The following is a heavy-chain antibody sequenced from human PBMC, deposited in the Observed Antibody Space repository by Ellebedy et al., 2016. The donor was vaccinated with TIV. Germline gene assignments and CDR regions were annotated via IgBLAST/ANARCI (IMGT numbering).Heavy chain of an antibody. CDR1: GFTFSRSG. Sequence: GESLKISCAASGFTFSRSGMHWVRQAPGKGLEWVAVISHDGSNKYYADSVKGRFTISRDNSKNTLYLQMNSLRAEDTAVYYCARDPYNYGYFDYWGQGTLVTVSS. CDR3: ARDPYNYGYFDY. CDR2: ISHDGSNK. D-gene: IGHD5-18*01. J-gene: IGHJ4*02. V-gene: IGHV3-30*03.